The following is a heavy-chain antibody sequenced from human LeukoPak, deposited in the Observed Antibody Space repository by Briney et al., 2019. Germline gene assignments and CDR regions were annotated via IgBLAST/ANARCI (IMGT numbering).Heavy chain of an antibody. CDR3: ARGAYYYDSSGYSYYFDY. CDR1: GFTVSSNY. V-gene: IGHV3-53*01. Sequence: GGSLRLSSAASGFTVSSNYMSWVGQAPGKGLEWVSVIYSGGSTYYADSVKGRFTISRDNSKTTLYLQMNSLRAEDTAVYYCARGAYYYDSSGYSYYFDYWGQGTLVTVSS. CDR2: IYSGGST. J-gene: IGHJ4*02. D-gene: IGHD3-22*01.